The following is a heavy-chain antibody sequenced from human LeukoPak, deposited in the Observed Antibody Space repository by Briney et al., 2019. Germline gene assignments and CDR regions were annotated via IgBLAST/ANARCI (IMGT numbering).Heavy chain of an antibody. CDR3: ATAGQWRFDS. Sequence: PGGSLRLSCVVSGFTFSSYWMHWVRQAPGKGLVWVSRLSPDRGTIDYSDSVRGRFTISRDNAKDTLYLQMNSLRVDDTAVYYCATAGQWRFDSWGLGTLVTVSS. CDR2: LSPDRGTI. J-gene: IGHJ4*02. V-gene: IGHV3-74*01. CDR1: GFTFSSYW. D-gene: IGHD6-19*01.